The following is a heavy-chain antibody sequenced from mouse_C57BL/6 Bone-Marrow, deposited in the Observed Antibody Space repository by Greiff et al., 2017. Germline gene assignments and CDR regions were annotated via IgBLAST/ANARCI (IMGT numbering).Heavy chain of an antibody. CDR2: VYPYNGGT. J-gene: IGHJ1*03. CDR1: GFTFTDYY. V-gene: IGHV1-36*01. Sequence: EVMLVESGPVLVKPGPSVKISCKASGFTFTDYYMHWVKQSHGKSLEWIGLVYPYNGGTSYNQKFKGKATLTVDTSSSTAYMELNSLTSEDSAVYYCARLWLLQDWYFDVWGTGTTVTVSS. D-gene: IGHD2-3*01. CDR3: ARLWLLQDWYFDV.